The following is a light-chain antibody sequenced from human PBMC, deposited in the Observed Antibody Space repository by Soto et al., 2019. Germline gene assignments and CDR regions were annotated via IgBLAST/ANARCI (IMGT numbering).Light chain of an antibody. V-gene: IGLV2-14*03. J-gene: IGLJ1*01. CDR1: SSDVGGYDY. Sequence: QSVLTQPASVSGSPGQSIAISCTGTSSDVGGYDYVSWYQQLPGKAPKLMIYDVNNRPSGVSNRFSGSKSGNTASLTISGLQAEDETDYYCTSNSTSTPHVFVPSTNVPDL. CDR2: DVN. CDR3: TSNSTSTPHV.